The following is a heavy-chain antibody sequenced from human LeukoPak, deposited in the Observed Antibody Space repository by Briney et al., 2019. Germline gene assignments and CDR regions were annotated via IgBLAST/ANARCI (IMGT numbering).Heavy chain of an antibody. V-gene: IGHV4-4*02. CDR2: VNLQGST. CDR1: GGSITNTNY. Sequence: PSETLSLTCGVSGGSITNTNYWTWVRQPPGKGLEWIGEVNLQGSTNYNPSLMGRVAIAVDTSENHISLQLTSVTAADTAVYYCTREGGPYRPLDYSGQGTLVTVSS. CDR3: TREGGPYRPLDY. J-gene: IGHJ4*02.